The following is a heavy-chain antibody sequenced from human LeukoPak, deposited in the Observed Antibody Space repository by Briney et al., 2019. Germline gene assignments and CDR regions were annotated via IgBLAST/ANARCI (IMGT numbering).Heavy chain of an antibody. V-gene: IGHV3-30*18. CDR3: AKDRSFRVAMYYFDY. D-gene: IGHD2-21*01. J-gene: IGHJ4*02. CDR2: ISYDGSNK. Sequence: GGSLRLSCAASGFTFSSYGMHWVRQAPGKGLEWVAVISYDGSNKYYADSVKGRFTISRDNSKNTLYLQMNSLRAEDTAVYYCAKDRSFRVAMYYFDYWGQGTLVTVSS. CDR1: GFTFSSYG.